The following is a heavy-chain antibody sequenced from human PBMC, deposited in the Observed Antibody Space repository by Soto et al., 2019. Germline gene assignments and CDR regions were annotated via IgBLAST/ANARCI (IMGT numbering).Heavy chain of an antibody. D-gene: IGHD6-13*01. J-gene: IGHJ4*02. Sequence: QVQLQQWGAGLLKPSETLSITCAVYGGSFSGYYWSWIRQPPGKGLEWIGEINHSGSTNYNPSLKSRVTISVDTSKNQFSLKLSSVTAADTAVYYCARGNIKQAGFRIAAACNPFDYWGQGTLVTVSS. CDR1: GGSFSGYY. V-gene: IGHV4-34*01. CDR3: ARGNIKQAGFRIAAACNPFDY. CDR2: INHSGST.